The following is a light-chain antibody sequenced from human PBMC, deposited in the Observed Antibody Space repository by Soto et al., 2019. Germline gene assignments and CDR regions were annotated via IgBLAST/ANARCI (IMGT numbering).Light chain of an antibody. Sequence: EIVLTQYPGTLSLSPGERATLSCRASQSVSSSYLAWYQQKPGQAPRLLIYGASSRATGIPDRFSGSGSGTDFTLTISRLEPEDFAVYYCQQYGSSSWTFGQGTKVAIK. V-gene: IGKV3-20*01. CDR1: QSVSSSY. CDR2: GAS. J-gene: IGKJ1*01. CDR3: QQYGSSSWT.